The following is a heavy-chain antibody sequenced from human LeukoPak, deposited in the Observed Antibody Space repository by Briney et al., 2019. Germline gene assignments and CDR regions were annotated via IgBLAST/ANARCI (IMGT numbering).Heavy chain of an antibody. J-gene: IGHJ4*02. CDR2: INHSGST. D-gene: IGHD2-15*01. V-gene: IGHV4-34*08. CDR3: ATYYRYCSGGSCYLSDY. CDR1: GFTVSSNY. Sequence: PGGSLRLSCAASGFTVSSNYMSWVRQAPGKGLEWIGEINHSGSTNYNPSLKSRVTISVDTSKNQFSLKLSSVTAADTAVYYCATYYRYCSGGSCYLSDYWGQGTLATVSS.